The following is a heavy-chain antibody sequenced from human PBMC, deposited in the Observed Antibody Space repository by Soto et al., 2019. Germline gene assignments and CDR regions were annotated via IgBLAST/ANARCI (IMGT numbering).Heavy chain of an antibody. Sequence: QVNLVQSGTEMKKPGSSVMVSCKVSGGDLSNSGISWVRQAPGQGLEWMGGIFPLLAMVDYSQKFQGRVTISADESTNPAYLDLGSLRSEDTALYYCAKDDGAGFKSWGQGTLVIVSS. CDR1: GGDLSNSG. J-gene: IGHJ4*02. CDR2: IFPLLAMV. D-gene: IGHD1-26*01. CDR3: AKDDGAGFKS. V-gene: IGHV1-69*04.